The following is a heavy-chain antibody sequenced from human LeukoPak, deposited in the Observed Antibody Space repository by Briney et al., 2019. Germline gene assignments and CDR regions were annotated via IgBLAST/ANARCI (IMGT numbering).Heavy chain of an antibody. D-gene: IGHD7-27*01. V-gene: IGHV1-69*05. CDR3: ASEGLATGDLLIFDY. J-gene: IGHJ4*02. CDR1: GGTFSSYA. CDR2: IIPIFGTA. Sequence: ASVKVSCKASGGTFSSYAISWVRQAPGQGLEWMGRIIPIFGTANYAQKFQGRVTITTDESTSTAYMELSSLRSDDTAVYYCASEGLATGDLLIFDYWGQGTLVTVSS.